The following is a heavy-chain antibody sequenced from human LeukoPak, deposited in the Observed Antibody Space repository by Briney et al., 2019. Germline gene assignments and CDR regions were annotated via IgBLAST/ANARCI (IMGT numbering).Heavy chain of an antibody. CDR1: GFTFSGSA. CDR2: IRSKANSYAT. J-gene: IGHJ6*03. Sequence: PGGSLRLSCAASGFTFSGSAMHWVRQASGKGLEWAGRIRSKANSYATAYAASVKGRFTISRDDSKNTAYLQMNSLKTEDTAVYYCTRPPVTTILKNYYYYMDVWGKGTTVTVSS. V-gene: IGHV3-73*01. D-gene: IGHD4-11*01. CDR3: TRPPVTTILKNYYYYMDV.